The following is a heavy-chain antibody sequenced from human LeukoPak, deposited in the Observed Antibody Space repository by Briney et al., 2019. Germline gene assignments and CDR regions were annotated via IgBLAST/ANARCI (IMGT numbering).Heavy chain of an antibody. CDR2: INQDGSST. CDR1: GFPFRYYW. CDR3: ARAPYGTGRGYYFDF. J-gene: IGHJ4*02. D-gene: IGHD2-8*02. Sequence: PGGPVSLSCAVWGFPFRYYWVHWAPQAPGKGLVWVSRINQDGSSTSYADSVKGRFTISRDNAKTTLYLQMNSLRAEDTAVYYCARAPYGTGRGYYFDFWGQGTLVTVSS. V-gene: IGHV3-74*01.